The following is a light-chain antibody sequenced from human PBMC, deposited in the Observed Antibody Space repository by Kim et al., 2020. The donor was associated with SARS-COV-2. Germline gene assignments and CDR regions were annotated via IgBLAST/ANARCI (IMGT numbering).Light chain of an antibody. CDR1: RRDVGGYNF. J-gene: IGLJ2*01. V-gene: IGLV2-14*03. Sequence: QSVLTQPASVSGSPGQSITISCTGTRRDVGGYNFVSWYQQHPGEAPKLIIYAVSSRPSGVSNRYSASKSGNTASLTISGLQAEDEADYYCSSYTGGSTLVIFGGGTKVTVL. CDR3: SSYTGGSTLVI. CDR2: AVS.